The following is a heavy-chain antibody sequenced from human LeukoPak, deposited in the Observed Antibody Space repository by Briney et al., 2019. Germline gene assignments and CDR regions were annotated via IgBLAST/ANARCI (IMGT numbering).Heavy chain of an antibody. Sequence: PGGSLRLSCAASGFTFSSYGMSWVRQAPGKGLEWVSAISGSGGSTYYADSVKGRFTISRDNSKNTLYLQMNSLRAEDTAVYYCANRPRRDGYNFDYWGQGTLVTVSS. CDR2: ISGSGGST. CDR3: ANRPRRDGYNFDY. J-gene: IGHJ4*02. CDR1: GFTFSSYG. D-gene: IGHD5-24*01. V-gene: IGHV3-23*01.